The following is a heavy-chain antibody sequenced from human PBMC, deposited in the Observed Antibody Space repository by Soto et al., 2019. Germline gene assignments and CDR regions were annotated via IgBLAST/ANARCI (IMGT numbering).Heavy chain of an antibody. CDR3: ARDSGIVVVPAAPDAFDI. CDR1: XFTFSSYS. CDR2: ISSSSSTI. Sequence: EVQLVESGGGLVQPGGSLXLSCXXXXFTFSSYSMNWVRQAPGKGLEWVSYISSSSSTIYYADSVKGRFTISRDNAKNSLYLQMNSLRAEDTAVYYCARDSGIVVVPAAPDAFDIWGQGTMVIVSS. J-gene: IGHJ3*02. V-gene: IGHV3-48*01. D-gene: IGHD2-2*01.